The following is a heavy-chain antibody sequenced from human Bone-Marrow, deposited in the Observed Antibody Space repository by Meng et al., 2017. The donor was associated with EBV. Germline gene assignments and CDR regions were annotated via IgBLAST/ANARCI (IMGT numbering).Heavy chain of an antibody. CDR3: ARGQHDYAFDY. D-gene: IGHD4-17*01. V-gene: IGHV1-3*01. J-gene: IGHJ4*02. CDR1: GYTFTSTSFA. CDR2: INAGNGNT. Sequence: QVQVVQSGAEVQKTGASVKVSCRASGYTFTSTSFAIHWVRQAPGQRLEWMGWINAGNGNTKYSQNFQGRVTITRDTSATTVHMELRSLRSEDTAVYYCARGQHDYAFDYWGQGTLVTVSS.